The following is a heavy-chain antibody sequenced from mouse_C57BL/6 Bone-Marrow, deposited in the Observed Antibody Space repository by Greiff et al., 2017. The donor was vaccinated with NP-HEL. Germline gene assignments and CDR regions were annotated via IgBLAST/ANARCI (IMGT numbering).Heavy chain of an antibody. CDR1: GFNIKDDY. D-gene: IGHD1-1*01. J-gene: IGHJ1*03. CDR2: IDPENGDT. CDR3: TRYYGSSPWYFDV. Sequence: VQLQQSGAELVRPGASVKLSCTASGFNIKDDYMHWVKQRPEQGLEWIGWIDPENGDTEYASKFQGKATITADTSSKPAYLQLSSLTSEDTAVYYCTRYYGSSPWYFDVWGTGTTVTVSS. V-gene: IGHV14-4*01.